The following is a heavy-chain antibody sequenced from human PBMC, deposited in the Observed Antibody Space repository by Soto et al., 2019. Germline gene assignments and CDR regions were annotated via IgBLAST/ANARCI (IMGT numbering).Heavy chain of an antibody. D-gene: IGHD5-18*01. Sequence: GGSLRLSCAASGFTFSSYWMSWVRQAPGKGLEWVANIKQDGSEKYYVDSVKGRFTISRDNAKNSLYLQMNSLRAEDTAVYYCARVRRGYSYADGGNYYYYYMDVWGKGTTVTVSS. CDR3: ARVRRGYSYADGGNYYYYYMDV. V-gene: IGHV3-7*01. CDR2: IKQDGSEK. J-gene: IGHJ6*03. CDR1: GFTFSSYW.